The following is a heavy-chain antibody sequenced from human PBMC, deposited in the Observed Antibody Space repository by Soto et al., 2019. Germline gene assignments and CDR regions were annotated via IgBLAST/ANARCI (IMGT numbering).Heavy chain of an antibody. CDR3: ARVATGYYYYYMDV. V-gene: IGHV4-59*01. CDR1: GGSISSYY. CDR2: IYYSGST. Sequence: ETLSLTCTVTGGSISSYYWSWIRQPPGKGLEWIGYIYYSGSTNYNPSLKSRVTISVDTSKNQFSLKLSSVTAADTAVYYCARVATGYYYYYMDVWGKGTTVTVSS. D-gene: IGHD5-12*01. J-gene: IGHJ6*03.